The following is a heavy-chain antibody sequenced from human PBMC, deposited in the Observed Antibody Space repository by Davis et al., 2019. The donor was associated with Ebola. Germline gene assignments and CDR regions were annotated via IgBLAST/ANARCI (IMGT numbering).Heavy chain of an antibody. CDR3: ARDSLRYSAAYGGWLDS. V-gene: IGHV3-9*01. CDR1: GFTFDDYA. Sequence: SLRLSCVASGFTFDDYAMHWVRQVPGKGLEWVSSISWNSDSVGYADFVEGRFTISKDNAKNSLYLQMNSLRPDDTALYYCARDSLRYSAAYGGWLDSWGQGTLVTVSS. J-gene: IGHJ5*01. D-gene: IGHD5-12*01. CDR2: ISWNSDSV.